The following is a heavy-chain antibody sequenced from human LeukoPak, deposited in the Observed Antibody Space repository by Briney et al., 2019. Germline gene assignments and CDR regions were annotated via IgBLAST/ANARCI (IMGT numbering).Heavy chain of an antibody. D-gene: IGHD6-13*01. CDR2: IYYSGST. Sequence: SETLSLTYTVSGGSISSSSYYWGWIRQPPGKGLEWIGSIYYSGSTYYNPSLKSRVTISVDTSKNQFSLKLSSVTAADTAVYYCAREDLAAAGTGSLFDPWGQGTLVTVSS. CDR1: GGSISSSSYY. V-gene: IGHV4-39*07. J-gene: IGHJ5*02. CDR3: AREDLAAAGTGSLFDP.